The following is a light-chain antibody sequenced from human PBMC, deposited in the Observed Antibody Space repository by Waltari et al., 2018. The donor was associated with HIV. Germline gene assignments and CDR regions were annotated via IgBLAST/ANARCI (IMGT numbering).Light chain of an antibody. CDR2: AVT. Sequence: QSALTQPASVSGSPGQSITISCTGTSSDVASYNLVSWYQHHPGKAPKVMIYAVTKRPSGVSDRFSGSKAGNTASLTISVLQAEDEADYYCCSYAGTSTYVFGTGTKVTVL. CDR3: CSYAGTSTYV. CDR1: SSDVASYNL. J-gene: IGLJ1*01. V-gene: IGLV2-23*02.